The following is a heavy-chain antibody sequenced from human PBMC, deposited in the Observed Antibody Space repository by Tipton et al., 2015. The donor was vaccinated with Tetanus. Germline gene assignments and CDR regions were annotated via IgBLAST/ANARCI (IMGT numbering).Heavy chain of an antibody. V-gene: IGHV4-34*01. CDR1: GGSFSGYY. CDR3: ARTPYSSSWYVGPRPHFDY. J-gene: IGHJ4*02. CDR2: INHSGST. D-gene: IGHD6-13*01. Sequence: TLSLTCAVYGGSFSGYYWSWIRQPPGKGLEWIGEINHSGSTNYNPSLKSRVTISVDTSKNQFSLKLSSVTAADTAVYYCARTPYSSSWYVGPRPHFDYWGQGTLVTVSS.